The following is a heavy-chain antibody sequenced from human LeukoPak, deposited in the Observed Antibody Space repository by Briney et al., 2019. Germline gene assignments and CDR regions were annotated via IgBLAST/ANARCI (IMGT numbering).Heavy chain of an antibody. CDR1: GGTFSTYS. CDR2: IIPILSQS. J-gene: IGHJ3*02. CDR3: ATGGAYRDAFDI. V-gene: IGHV1-69*11. Sequence: AASVKVSCTTSGGTFSTYSINWVRQAPGQGLEWMGRIIPILSQSDYAQKFQGTVSITADEFTETAYMELSSLRSDDTAVYYCATGGAYRDAFDIWGQGTMVTVSS. D-gene: IGHD3-10*01.